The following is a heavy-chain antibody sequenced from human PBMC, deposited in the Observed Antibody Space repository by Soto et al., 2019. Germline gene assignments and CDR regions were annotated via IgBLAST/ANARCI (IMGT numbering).Heavy chain of an antibody. D-gene: IGHD3-22*01. Sequence: HPGGSLRLSCAASGFTFSSYAMSWVRQAPGKGLEWVSAISGSGGSTYYADSVKGRFTISRDNSKNTLYLQMNSLRAEDTAVYYCAKEAARDYYDSSGYYPLDYWGQGTLVTVSS. CDR2: ISGSGGST. V-gene: IGHV3-23*01. CDR1: GFTFSSYA. CDR3: AKEAARDYYDSSGYYPLDY. J-gene: IGHJ4*02.